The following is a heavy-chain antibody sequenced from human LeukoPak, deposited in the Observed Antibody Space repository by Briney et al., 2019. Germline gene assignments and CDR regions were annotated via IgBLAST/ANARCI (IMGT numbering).Heavy chain of an antibody. J-gene: IGHJ4*02. CDR1: GYTFSSYG. Sequence: GGSLRLSCAASGYTFSSYGMHWVRQAPGKGLEWVSVIYSGGSTYYADSVKGRFTISRDNSKNTLYLQMNSLRAEDTAVYYCAREGQQLGFDYWGQGTLVTVSS. CDR2: IYSGGST. CDR3: AREGQQLGFDY. D-gene: IGHD6-13*01. V-gene: IGHV3-53*01.